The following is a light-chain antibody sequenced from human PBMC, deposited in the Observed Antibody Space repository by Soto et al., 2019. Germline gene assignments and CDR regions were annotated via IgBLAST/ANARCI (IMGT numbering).Light chain of an antibody. CDR2: NDR. CDR3: QVWNSSSDHVV. Sequence: SYELTQPPSVSVAPGQTARVTCGGNTIGRNSVRWYQQRPGQAPVVVIYNDRDRTSGIPERFSGSTSGNTATLTISRVEAGDEADYYGQVWNSSSDHVVFGGGTKPTVL. CDR1: TIGRNS. J-gene: IGLJ2*01. V-gene: IGLV3-21*04.